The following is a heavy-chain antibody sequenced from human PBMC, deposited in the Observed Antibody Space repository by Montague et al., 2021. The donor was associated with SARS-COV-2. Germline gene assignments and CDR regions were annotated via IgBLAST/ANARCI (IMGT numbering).Heavy chain of an antibody. CDR2: ISYDGSNK. J-gene: IGHJ6*02. Sequence: FLRLSCAASGFTFSRYAMHWIRQAPGKGLEWVAVISYDGSNKYYADSVKGRFTISRDNSKNTLYLQMNSLRAEDTAVYYCARVLGGYYGMDVWGQGTTVTVSS. CDR1: GFTFSRYA. D-gene: IGHD2/OR15-2a*01. V-gene: IGHV3-30-3*01. CDR3: ARVLGGYYGMDV.